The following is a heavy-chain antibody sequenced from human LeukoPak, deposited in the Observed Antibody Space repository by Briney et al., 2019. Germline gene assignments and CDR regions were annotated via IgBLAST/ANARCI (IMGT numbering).Heavy chain of an antibody. CDR3: ARARTGTYYFFEY. Sequence: SETLSLTCTVSGGPISSYCYSWIRQPAGKGLEWIGRVSSSLGTNYNPSLKSRVTMSVDTTGNQLSLKLTSVTAADTAVYYCARARTGTYYFFEYWGQGALVTVSS. V-gene: IGHV4-4*07. J-gene: IGHJ4*02. CDR2: VSSSLGT. D-gene: IGHD2-8*02. CDR1: GGPISSYC.